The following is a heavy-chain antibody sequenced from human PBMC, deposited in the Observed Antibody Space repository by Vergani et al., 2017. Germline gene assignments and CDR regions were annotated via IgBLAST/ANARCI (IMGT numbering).Heavy chain of an antibody. J-gene: IGHJ6*02. CDR3: ARAKQTSPYYDFWSGSVNYYGMDV. CDR2: ISAYNGNT. V-gene: IGHV1-18*01. CDR1: GYTFTSYG. D-gene: IGHD3-3*01. Sequence: QVQLVQSGAEVKKPGASVKVSCKASGYTFTSYGISWVRQAPGQGLEWMGWISAYNGNTNYAQKLQGRVTMTTDTSTSTAYMELRSLRSDDTAVYYCARAKQTSPYYDFWSGSVNYYGMDVWGQGTTVTVSS.